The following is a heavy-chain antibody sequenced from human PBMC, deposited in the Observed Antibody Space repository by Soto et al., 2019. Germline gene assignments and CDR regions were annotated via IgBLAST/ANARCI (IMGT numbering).Heavy chain of an antibody. J-gene: IGHJ4*02. Sequence: ASVKVSCKASGFTFTSYAIHWLRQAPGQRPQWMGWINGGSGNTKYSQDFQGRVTFTRDTFATTAYLELSSLRSEDTAVYYCARVPPWGNSAGDYYIQHYDSWGQGTPVTVSS. D-gene: IGHD3-10*01. CDR3: ARVPPWGNSAGDYYIQHYDS. V-gene: IGHV1-3*01. CDR2: INGGSGNT. CDR1: GFTFTSYA.